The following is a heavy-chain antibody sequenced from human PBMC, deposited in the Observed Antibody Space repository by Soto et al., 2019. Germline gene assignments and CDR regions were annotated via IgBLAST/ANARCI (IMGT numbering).Heavy chain of an antibody. J-gene: IGHJ4*02. CDR1: GITFNTAW. CDR3: TAGSPFNY. Sequence: GGSLRLSCAASGITFNTAWLTWVRQAPGKGLEWVGRIKGKPDGGATDYAAPVEGRFTISRDDSQNTVFLQMNSLKTDDTAVYYCTAGSPFNYWGPGTLVTVSS. CDR2: IKGKPDGGAT. V-gene: IGHV3-15*01.